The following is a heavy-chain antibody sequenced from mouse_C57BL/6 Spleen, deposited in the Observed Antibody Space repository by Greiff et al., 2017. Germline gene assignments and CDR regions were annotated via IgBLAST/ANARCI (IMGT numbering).Heavy chain of an antibody. D-gene: IGHD2-3*01. J-gene: IGHJ4*01. CDR2: IWSDGST. Sequence: VQLQQSGPGLVAPSQSLSITCTVSGFSLTSYGVHWVRQPPGKGLEWLVVIWSDGSTTYNSALKSRLSISKDNSKSQVFLKMNSLQTDDTAMYYCARQDYDGYYYAMDYWGQGTSVTVSS. V-gene: IGHV2-6-1*01. CDR3: ARQDYDGYYYAMDY. CDR1: GFSLTSYG.